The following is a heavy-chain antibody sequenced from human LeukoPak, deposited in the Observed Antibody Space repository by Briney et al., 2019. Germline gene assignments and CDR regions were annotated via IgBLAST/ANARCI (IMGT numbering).Heavy chain of an antibody. CDR3: ARRVSSGWVNWYFDL. CDR1: GCSFTSYW. Sequence: GESLKISCKGSGCSFTSYWIGWVRQMPGKGLEWMGIIYPGDSDTRYSPSFQGQVTISADKSISTAYLQWSSLKASDTAMYYCARRVSSGWVNWYFDLWGRDTLVTVSS. J-gene: IGHJ2*01. V-gene: IGHV5-51*01. D-gene: IGHD6-19*01. CDR2: IYPGDSDT.